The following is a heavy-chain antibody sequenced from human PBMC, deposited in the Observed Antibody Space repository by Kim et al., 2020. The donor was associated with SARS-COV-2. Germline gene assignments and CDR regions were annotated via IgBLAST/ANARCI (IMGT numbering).Heavy chain of an antibody. J-gene: IGHJ6*02. CDR3: ARHRGLYYYDSSGPMDV. D-gene: IGHD3-22*01. CDR1: GGSISSSSYY. CDR2: IYYSGST. V-gene: IGHV4-39*01. Sequence: SETLSLTCTVSGGSISSSSYYWGWIRQPPGKGLEWIGSIYYSGSTYYNPSLKSRVTISVDTSKNQFSLKLSSVTAADTAVYYCARHRGLYYYDSSGPMDVWGQGTTVTVSS.